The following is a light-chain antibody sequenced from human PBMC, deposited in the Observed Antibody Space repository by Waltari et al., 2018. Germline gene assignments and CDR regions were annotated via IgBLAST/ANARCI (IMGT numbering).Light chain of an antibody. Sequence: SSELTQDPAVSVALGQTVRITCQGDSLRRYYASWYQQKPGQAPILVIYGKDYRPSGIPDRVSGSTSGNTASLTITGAQAEDEADYYCNSRDTSGNHLVFGGGTKLTVL. CDR1: SLRRYY. CDR2: GKD. V-gene: IGLV3-19*01. J-gene: IGLJ2*01. CDR3: NSRDTSGNHLV.